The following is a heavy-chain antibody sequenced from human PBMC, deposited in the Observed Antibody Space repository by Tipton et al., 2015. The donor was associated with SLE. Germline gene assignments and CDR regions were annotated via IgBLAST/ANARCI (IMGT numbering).Heavy chain of an antibody. V-gene: IGHV4-4*07. CDR3: AREYVYYYGSGTYLPRSPASYYYGMDV. CDR2: VYTSGST. D-gene: IGHD3-10*01. J-gene: IGHJ6*02. Sequence: TLSLTCTVSGGSISSYFWSWVRQPAGKGLEWIGRVYTSGSTNCNPSLKSRVTMSVDTSKNQFSLKMRSVTAADTAVYYCAREYVYYYGSGTYLPRSPASYYYGMDVWGQGTTVTVSS. CDR1: GGSISSYF.